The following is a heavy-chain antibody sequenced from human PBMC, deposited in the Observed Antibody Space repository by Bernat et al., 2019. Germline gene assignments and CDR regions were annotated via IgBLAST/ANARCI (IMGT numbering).Heavy chain of an antibody. CDR2: ISYDGSNK. CDR1: GFTFSSYA. J-gene: IGHJ6*03. CDR3: ARDSYLPNYYYYYMDV. D-gene: IGHD2-2*02. Sequence: QVQLVESGGGVVQPGRSLRLSCAASGFTFSSYAMHWVRQAPGKGLEWVAVISYDGSNKYYADSMKGRFTISRDNSKNTLYLQMNSLRAEDTAVYYCARDSYLPNYYYYYMDVWGKGTTVTVSS. V-gene: IGHV3-30-3*01.